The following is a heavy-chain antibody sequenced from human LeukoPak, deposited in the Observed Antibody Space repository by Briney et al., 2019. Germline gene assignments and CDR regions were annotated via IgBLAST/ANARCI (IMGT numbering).Heavy chain of an antibody. Sequence: PGGSLRLSCAASGFTLSSYSMNWVRQAPGKGLEWVSSITSSSSYIYYVDSVKGRFTISRDNAKNSLYLQMNSLRAEDTALYYCAKGRYFDWLLGVFDYWGQGTLVTVSS. CDR1: GFTLSSYS. CDR2: ITSSSSYI. CDR3: AKGRYFDWLLGVFDY. V-gene: IGHV3-21*04. D-gene: IGHD3-9*01. J-gene: IGHJ4*02.